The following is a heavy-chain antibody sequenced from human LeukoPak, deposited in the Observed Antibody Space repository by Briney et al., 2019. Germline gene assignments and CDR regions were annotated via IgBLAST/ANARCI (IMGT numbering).Heavy chain of an antibody. CDR1: GFTFSSYA. V-gene: IGHV3-23*01. Sequence: QPGGSLRLSCAASGFTFSSYAMSWVRQAPGKGLEWVSAICGSGGSTYYADSVKGRFTISRDNSKNTLYLQMNSLRAEDTAVYYCAKGDFWSGYYPMHFDYWGQGTLVTVSS. D-gene: IGHD3-3*01. CDR2: ICGSGGST. J-gene: IGHJ4*02. CDR3: AKGDFWSGYYPMHFDY.